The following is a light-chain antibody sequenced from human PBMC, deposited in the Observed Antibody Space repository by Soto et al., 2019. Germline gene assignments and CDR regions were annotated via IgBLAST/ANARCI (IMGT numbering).Light chain of an antibody. Sequence: QSALTQPASVSGSPGQSITISCSGTSSDVGGYNYVSWYQQHPAKAPKLMIYEVSNRPSGVSHRFSGSKSGNTASLTISGLQAEDEADYYCFSYTTSSTLVFGGGTKLTVL. CDR2: EVS. V-gene: IGLV2-14*01. CDR1: SSDVGGYNY. J-gene: IGLJ3*02. CDR3: FSYTTSSTLV.